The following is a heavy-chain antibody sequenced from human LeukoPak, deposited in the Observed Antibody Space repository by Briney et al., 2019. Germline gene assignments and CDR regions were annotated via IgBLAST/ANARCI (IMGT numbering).Heavy chain of an antibody. CDR3: ARGDGVRFLEWLSYGMDV. Sequence: ASVRVSSKDSGYTFTSYGISWVRQAPGEGGEWMGWISAYNGNTNYAQKLQGRVTMTTDTSTSTAYMELRSLRSDDTAVYYCARGDGVRFLEWLSYGMDVWGQGTTVTVSS. CDR1: GYTFTSYG. D-gene: IGHD3-3*01. CDR2: ISAYNGNT. J-gene: IGHJ6*02. V-gene: IGHV1-18*01.